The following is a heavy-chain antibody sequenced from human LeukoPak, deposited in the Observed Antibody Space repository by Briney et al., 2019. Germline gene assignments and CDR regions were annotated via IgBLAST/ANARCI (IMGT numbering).Heavy chain of an antibody. J-gene: IGHJ5*02. D-gene: IGHD5-24*01. CDR2: ISHDESNE. Sequence: GGSLRLSCAASGFTFSNSPMHWVRQAPGKGLEWVAVISHDESNEYYADSVKGRFTISRDNSKNTLFLQMNSLRIEDTAMYYCARERYNSDVYNWFDPWGQGTLVTVSS. CDR1: GFTFSNSP. V-gene: IGHV3-30*01. CDR3: ARERYNSDVYNWFDP.